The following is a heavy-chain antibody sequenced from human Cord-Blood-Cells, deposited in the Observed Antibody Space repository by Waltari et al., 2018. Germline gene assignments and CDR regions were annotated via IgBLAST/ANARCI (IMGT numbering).Heavy chain of an antibody. Sequence: QVQLVESGGGVVQPGRSLRLPCASSGFPFSSYGMPWVRTAPGKGLEWVAVITNDGSNKYYADSVKGRFTISRDNSKNTLYLQMNSLRAEDTAVYYCAKDRMVGATISSIDYWGQGTLVTVSS. V-gene: IGHV3-30*18. D-gene: IGHD1-26*01. CDR3: AKDRMVGATISSIDY. J-gene: IGHJ4*02. CDR2: ITNDGSNK. CDR1: GFPFSSYG.